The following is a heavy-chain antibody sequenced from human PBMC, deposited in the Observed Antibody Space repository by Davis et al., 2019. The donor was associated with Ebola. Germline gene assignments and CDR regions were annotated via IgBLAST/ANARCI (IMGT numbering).Heavy chain of an antibody. J-gene: IGHJ6*02. V-gene: IGHV3-30*03. CDR2: ISYDGSNK. CDR3: ARGSRDYGDYVSYYGMDV. D-gene: IGHD4-17*01. Sequence: GESLKISCAASGFTFSSYGMHWVRQAPGKGLEWVAVISYDGSNKYYADSVKGRFTISRDNSKNTLYLQMNSLRAEDTAVYYCARGSRDYGDYVSYYGMDVWGQGTTVTVSS. CDR1: GFTFSSYG.